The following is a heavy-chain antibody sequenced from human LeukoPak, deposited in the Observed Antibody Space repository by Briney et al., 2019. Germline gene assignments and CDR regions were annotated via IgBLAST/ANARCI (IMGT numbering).Heavy chain of an antibody. J-gene: IGHJ4*02. V-gene: IGHV4-4*07. CDR1: GGSIYSYY. D-gene: IGHD6-6*01. CDR3: ARDGPYSSSGHFDY. Sequence: SETLSLTCPVSGGSIYSYYWSWVRQPAGKGREWIGRIYSSGITNYNPSLKSRVTMSVDTSNNQFSLKLSSVTAADTAVYYCARDGPYSSSGHFDYWGQGTLVTVSS. CDR2: IYSSGIT.